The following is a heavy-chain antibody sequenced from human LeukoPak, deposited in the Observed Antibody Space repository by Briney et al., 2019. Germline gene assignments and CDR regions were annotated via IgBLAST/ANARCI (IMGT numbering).Heavy chain of an antibody. V-gene: IGHV4-59*01. Sequence: SETLSLTCTVSGGSISSYYWSWIRQPPGKGLEWIGYIYYSGSTNYNPSLKSRVTISVDTSKNQFSLKLSSATAADTAVYYCARGHNYGRLWDYWGQGTLVTVSS. J-gene: IGHJ4*02. D-gene: IGHD5-18*01. CDR1: GGSISSYY. CDR3: ARGHNYGRLWDY. CDR2: IYYSGST.